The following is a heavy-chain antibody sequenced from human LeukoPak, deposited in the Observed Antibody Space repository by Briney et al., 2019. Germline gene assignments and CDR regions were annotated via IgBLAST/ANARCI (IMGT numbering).Heavy chain of an antibody. J-gene: IGHJ3*02. D-gene: IGHD3-10*01. Sequence: ASVKVSCKASGYTFTSYDINWVRQATGQGLEWMGWMNPNSGNTGYAQKFQGRVTMTTDTSTSTAYMELRSLRSDDTAVYYCARDPGGPIESIWGQGTMVTVSS. CDR3: ARDPGGPIESI. CDR1: GYTFTSYD. V-gene: IGHV1-8*01. CDR2: MNPNSGNT.